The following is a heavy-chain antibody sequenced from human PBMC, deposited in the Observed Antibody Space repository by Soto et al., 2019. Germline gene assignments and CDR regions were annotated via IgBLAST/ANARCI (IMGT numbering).Heavy chain of an antibody. Sequence: PSETLSLTCTVSGSPISSYYWSWFRQPPGQGLEWVGYIYYTGTTTYNPSLKSRVTISVDASKSQFSPNLRSVTAAYTAAYYCARGVNYYDSSGSSRFDPWGQGALVTVS. CDR1: GSPISSYY. J-gene: IGHJ5*02. CDR3: ARGVNYYDSSGSSRFDP. CDR2: IYYTGTT. V-gene: IGHV4-59*08. D-gene: IGHD3-22*01.